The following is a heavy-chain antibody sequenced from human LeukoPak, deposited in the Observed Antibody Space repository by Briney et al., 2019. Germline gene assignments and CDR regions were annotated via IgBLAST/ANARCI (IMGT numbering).Heavy chain of an antibody. D-gene: IGHD1-26*01. CDR2: ISWNSGSI. J-gene: IGHJ4*02. CDR3: AKDMEGAADY. Sequence: PGRSLRLSCAASGFTFDDYAMHWVRQAPGKGLEWVSGISWNSGSIGYADSVKGRFTISRDNAKNSLYLRMNSLRAEDTALYYCAKDMEGAADYWGQGTLVTVSS. V-gene: IGHV3-9*01. CDR1: GFTFDDYA.